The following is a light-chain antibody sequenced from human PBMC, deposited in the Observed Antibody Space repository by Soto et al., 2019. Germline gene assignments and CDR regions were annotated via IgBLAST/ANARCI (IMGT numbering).Light chain of an antibody. CDR3: QQYGRSPTWT. CDR2: SSS. V-gene: IGKV3-20*01. J-gene: IGKJ1*01. CDR1: QTISGTY. Sequence: EIVMTQSPATLSVSPGERATLSCRASQTISGTYLAWYQQKPGQAPRLLICSSSSRAAGVSDRFSGSGSGTDFSLTTRRLEPEDFAMYYCQQYGRSPTWTFGQGTKGDIK.